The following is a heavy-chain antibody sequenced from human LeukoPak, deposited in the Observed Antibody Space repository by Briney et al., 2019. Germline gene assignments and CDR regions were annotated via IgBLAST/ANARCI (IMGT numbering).Heavy chain of an antibody. CDR1: EFIFSDYA. Sequence: PGGSLRLSCAASEFIFSDYAMGWVRQAPGKGLEWVSTIDKTTYPTFYADSVKGRFTISRDNSKNTLYLQMNSLRTEDTALYYCAKGSSGYFADLWGQGTLVTVSS. CDR3: AKGSSGYFADL. J-gene: IGHJ5*02. D-gene: IGHD3-22*01. CDR2: IDKTTYPT. V-gene: IGHV3-23*05.